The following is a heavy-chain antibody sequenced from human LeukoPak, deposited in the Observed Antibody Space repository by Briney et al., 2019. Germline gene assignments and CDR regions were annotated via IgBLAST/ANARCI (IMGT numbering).Heavy chain of an antibody. CDR1: GYTFTNYY. Sequence: GASVKVSCKASGYTFTNYYMHWVRQAPGQGPEWMGIINPSGGSTTYAQKFQGRVTVTRDMSTSTVYMELSSLRSEDTAVYYCARKGASQVSDYWGQGTLVSVSS. V-gene: IGHV1-46*01. D-gene: IGHD2-8*01. CDR2: INPSGGST. J-gene: IGHJ4*02. CDR3: ARKGASQVSDY.